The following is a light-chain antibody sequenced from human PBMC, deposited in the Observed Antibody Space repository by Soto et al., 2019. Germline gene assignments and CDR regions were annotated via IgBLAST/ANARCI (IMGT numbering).Light chain of an antibody. V-gene: IGLV2-14*01. CDR1: SSDVGGYNY. J-gene: IGLJ1*01. CDR2: DVS. CDR3: SSYTSSSTLV. Sequence: QSVLTQPASVSGSPGQSINISCTGTSSDVGGYNYVSWYQQHPGKAPKLMIYDVSNRPSGVSNRFSGSKSDNTASLTISGLQAEDEADYYCSSYTSSSTLVFGTGTKVTVL.